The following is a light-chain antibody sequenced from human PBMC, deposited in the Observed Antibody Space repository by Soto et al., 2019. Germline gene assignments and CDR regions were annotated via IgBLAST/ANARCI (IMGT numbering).Light chain of an antibody. CDR1: QSVSSN. Sequence: EIVMTQSPATLSVSPGERATLSCRASQSVSSNLAWHQQKPGQAPRLLISGASTRATGTPARFSGSGSGTEFTLTISSLESEDFAVYYCQQYNNWPPYTFGQGTKVDIK. J-gene: IGKJ2*01. V-gene: IGKV3-15*01. CDR2: GAS. CDR3: QQYNNWPPYT.